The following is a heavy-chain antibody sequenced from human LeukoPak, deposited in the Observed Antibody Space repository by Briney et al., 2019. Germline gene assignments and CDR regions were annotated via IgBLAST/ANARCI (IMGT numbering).Heavy chain of an antibody. D-gene: IGHD3-22*01. V-gene: IGHV4-59*08. CDR1: GGSISGYY. CDR2: IYYSGST. Sequence: SETLSLTCTVSGGSISGYYWSWIRQSPGKGLVWIGYIYYSGSTNYNPSLKSRVTISVDMSKNQFFLKLSSVTAADTALYYCARHFTYYYDSNGYPRDAFDVWGQGTVVTVSS. CDR3: ARHFTYYYDSNGYPRDAFDV. J-gene: IGHJ3*01.